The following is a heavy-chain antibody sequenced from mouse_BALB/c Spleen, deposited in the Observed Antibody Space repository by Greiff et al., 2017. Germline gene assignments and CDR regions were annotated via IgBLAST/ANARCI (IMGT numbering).Heavy chain of an antibody. CDR3: ASPRKDYAMDY. J-gene: IGHJ4*01. CDR2: INPYNGDT. Sequence: VQLQQSGPELVKPGASVKISCKASGYSFTGSFMNWVKQSHGKSLEWIGRINPYNGDTFYNQKFKGKATLTVDKSSSTAHMELLSLTSEDSAVYYCASPRKDYAMDYWGQGTSVTVSS. V-gene: IGHV1-37*01. CDR1: GYSFTGSF.